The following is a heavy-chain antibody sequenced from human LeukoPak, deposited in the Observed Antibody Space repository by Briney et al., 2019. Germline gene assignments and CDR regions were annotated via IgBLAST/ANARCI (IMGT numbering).Heavy chain of an antibody. CDR2: ISSSGTNI. V-gene: IGHV3-48*03. CDR1: GFTFRNYE. Sequence: GGSLRLSCAASGFTFRNYEMNWVRQAPGKGLEWVSYISSSGTNIKYADSVRGRFTISRDKAKNSLYLQMNSLRAEDTAVYYCARNLADVWGQGTTVTVSS. J-gene: IGHJ6*02. CDR3: ARNLADV.